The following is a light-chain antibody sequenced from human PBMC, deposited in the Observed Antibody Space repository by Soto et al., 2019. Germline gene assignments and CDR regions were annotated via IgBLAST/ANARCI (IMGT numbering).Light chain of an antibody. Sequence: AIQMTQSPSSLSVSVGERVTITSRASQGISNDLGWYQQKSGKAPKLLIYAASSLQSGVPSRFSGSGSGTDFTLTISSLQPEDFATYYWLQDYNYPYTFGQGTMLEIK. CDR2: AAS. CDR1: QGISND. CDR3: LQDYNYPYT. V-gene: IGKV1-6*01. J-gene: IGKJ2*01.